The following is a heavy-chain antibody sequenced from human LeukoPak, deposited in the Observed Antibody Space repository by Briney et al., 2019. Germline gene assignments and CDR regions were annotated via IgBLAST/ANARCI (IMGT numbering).Heavy chain of an antibody. Sequence: ASVKVSCKASGGTFSSYAISWVRQAPGQGLEWMGRIIPILGIANYAQKFQGRVTITADKSTSTAYMELSSLRSEDTAVYYCARTIGGDSSRDWGQGTLVTVSS. D-gene: IGHD3-22*01. J-gene: IGHJ4*02. CDR2: IIPILGIA. V-gene: IGHV1-69*04. CDR3: ARTIGGDSSRD. CDR1: GGTFSSYA.